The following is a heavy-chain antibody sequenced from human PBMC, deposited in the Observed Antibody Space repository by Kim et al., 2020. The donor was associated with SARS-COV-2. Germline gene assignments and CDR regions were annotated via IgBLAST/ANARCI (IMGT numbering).Heavy chain of an antibody. D-gene: IGHD7-27*01. CDR3: ARETELGYFDY. CDR2: A. V-gene: IGHV1-69*04. Sequence: ANYAQKFQGRVTITADKSTSTAYMGLSSLRSEDTAVYYCARETELGYFDYWGQGTLVTVSS. J-gene: IGHJ4*02.